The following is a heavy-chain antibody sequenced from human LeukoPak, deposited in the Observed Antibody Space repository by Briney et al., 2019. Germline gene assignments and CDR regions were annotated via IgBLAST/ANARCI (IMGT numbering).Heavy chain of an antibody. Sequence: PSETLSLTCTIRGGSINGYSWSWIRQTPGKGPEWIGEIHHSGTTNYRPSLKSRVTISFDKSKNQFSLTLTSVTAADTAVCYCTRQSGTVTPIDYWGQGTLVTVSS. D-gene: IGHD4-17*01. CDR2: IHHSGTT. V-gene: IGHV4-34*01. CDR3: TRQSGTVTPIDY. CDR1: GGSINGYS. J-gene: IGHJ4*02.